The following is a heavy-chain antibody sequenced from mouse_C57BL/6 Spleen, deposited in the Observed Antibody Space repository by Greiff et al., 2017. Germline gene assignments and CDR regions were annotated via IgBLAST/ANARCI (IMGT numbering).Heavy chain of an antibody. CDR3: ASTLYYDCAFDV. CDR1: GFNFKNTY. CDR2: IDPADGYT. D-gene: IGHD2-4*01. J-gene: IGHJ4*01. V-gene: IGHV14-3*01. Sequence: EVQLQQSVAELVRPGASVKLSCTASGFNFKNTYMHWVKQRPEQGLEWIGRIDPADGYTNYAPKFQGKATLTADTSSNTAYLQLSSLTSEDTAICYCASTLYYDCAFDVWGQGTSVTVSS.